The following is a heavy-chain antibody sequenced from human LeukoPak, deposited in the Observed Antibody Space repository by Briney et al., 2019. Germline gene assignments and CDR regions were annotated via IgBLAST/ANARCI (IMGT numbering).Heavy chain of an antibody. D-gene: IGHD3-16*01. CDR1: GYTFTSYD. Sequence: GASVKISCKASGYTFTSYDINWLRHATGQGLEWMGWMNPNSGNTGYAQKFQGRVTITRNTSISTAYMELSSLRAEDTAVYYCARCMGGEWSQGTLVTVSS. CDR2: MNPNSGNT. CDR3: ARCMGGE. V-gene: IGHV1-8*03. J-gene: IGHJ4*02.